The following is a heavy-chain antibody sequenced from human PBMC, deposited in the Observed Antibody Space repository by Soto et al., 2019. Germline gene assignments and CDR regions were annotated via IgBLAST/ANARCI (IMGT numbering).Heavy chain of an antibody. J-gene: IGHJ4*02. V-gene: IGHV4-39*01. CDR3: ASQHYYDSSGYYVGY. Sequence: PSETLSLTCTVSGGSISSNIYYWVWIRHPPGKGLEWIGNIHYSGSTYYDSSLKPRVTISVDTSKNQFSLKLSSVTAADTAVYYCASQHYYDSSGYYVGYWGQGTLVTVSS. D-gene: IGHD3-22*01. CDR1: GGSISSNIYY. CDR2: IHYSGST.